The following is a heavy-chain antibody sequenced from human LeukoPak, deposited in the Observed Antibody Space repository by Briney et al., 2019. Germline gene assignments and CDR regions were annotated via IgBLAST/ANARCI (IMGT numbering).Heavy chain of an antibody. Sequence: ASVKVSCKVSGYTFTDYYMHWVQQAPGKGLEWMGLVDPEDGETIYAEKFQGRVTTTADTSTDTAYMELSSLRSEDTAVYYCATPARGGGFSDAFDIWGQGTMVTVSS. CDR3: ATPARGGGFSDAFDI. J-gene: IGHJ3*02. V-gene: IGHV1-69-2*01. CDR2: VDPEDGET. CDR1: GYTFTDYY. D-gene: IGHD3-16*01.